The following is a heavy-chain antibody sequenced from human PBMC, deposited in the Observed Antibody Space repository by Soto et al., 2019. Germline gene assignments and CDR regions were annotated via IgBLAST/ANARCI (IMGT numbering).Heavy chain of an antibody. V-gene: IGHV3-33*08. CDR2: IWYDGSNK. Sequence: VQLVESGGGLVQPGGSLRLSCAASGFTFSSYGMHWVRQAPGKGLEWVAVIWYDGSNKYYADSVKGRFTISRDNSKNTLYLQMNSLRAEDTAVYYCARGGNSYGGNYYYYGMDVWGQGTTVTVSS. CDR1: GFTFSSYG. J-gene: IGHJ6*02. CDR3: ARGGNSYGGNYYYYGMDV. D-gene: IGHD4-17*01.